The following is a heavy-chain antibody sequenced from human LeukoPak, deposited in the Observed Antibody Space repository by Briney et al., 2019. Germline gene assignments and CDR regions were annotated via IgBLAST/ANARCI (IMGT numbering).Heavy chain of an antibody. CDR2: IYHSGST. CDR3: ARVSSGATTVDY. J-gene: IGHJ4*02. CDR1: GFTFSNFHM. D-gene: IGHD1-26*01. Sequence: GSLRLSCAASGFTFSNFHMTWVRQSPGKGLEWIGEIYHSGSTNYNPSLKSRVTISVDKSKNQFSLKLSSVTAADTAVYYCARVSSGATTVDYWGQGTLVTVSS. V-gene: IGHV4-4*02.